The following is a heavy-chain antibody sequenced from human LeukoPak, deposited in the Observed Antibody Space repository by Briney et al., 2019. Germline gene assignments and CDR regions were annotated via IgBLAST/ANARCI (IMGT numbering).Heavy chain of an antibody. J-gene: IGHJ3*02. CDR2: IVVGSGDT. CDR3: GADSMPRGVFSYAFDI. CDR1: GFTFTSSA. V-gene: IGHV1-58*01. D-gene: IGHD3-10*01. Sequence: ASVKVSCKASGFTFTSSAVQWVRQARGQRLEWIGWIVVGSGDTNSAQKFQERVTITRDMSTGTAYMELSSLRSEDTAVYHCGADSMPRGVFSYAFDIWGQGTMVTVSS.